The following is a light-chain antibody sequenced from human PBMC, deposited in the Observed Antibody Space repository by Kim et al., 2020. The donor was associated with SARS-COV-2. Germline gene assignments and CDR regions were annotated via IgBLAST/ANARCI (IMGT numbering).Light chain of an antibody. J-gene: IGLJ2*01. CDR1: PGPVTSTLD. CDR2: TAT. V-gene: IGLV7-43*01. Sequence: GGTVTLTCASNPGPVTSTLDPMWFQQKPGQAPRPLIYTATNRHPRTPARVSVSLLGGKAALTLSGVQPEDDADYYCLLYYVASSGIFGEGTQLTFL. CDR3: LLYYVASSGI.